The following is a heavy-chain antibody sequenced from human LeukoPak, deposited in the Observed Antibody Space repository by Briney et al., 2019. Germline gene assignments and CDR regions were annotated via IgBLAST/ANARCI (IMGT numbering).Heavy chain of an antibody. Sequence: GGSLRLSCAASGFTFSSYWMHWVRQAPGKGLEWVAVIWYDGSNKYYADSVKGRFTISRDNSKNTLYLQMNSLRAEDTAVYYCARATSTSSHDYYYYGMDVWGQGTTVTVSS. J-gene: IGHJ6*02. CDR3: ARATSTSSHDYYYYGMDV. D-gene: IGHD2-2*01. CDR1: GFTFSSYW. CDR2: IWYDGSNK. V-gene: IGHV3-33*08.